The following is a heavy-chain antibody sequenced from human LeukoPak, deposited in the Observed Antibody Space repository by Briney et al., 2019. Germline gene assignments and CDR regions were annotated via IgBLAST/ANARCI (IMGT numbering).Heavy chain of an antibody. Sequence: GGSLRLSCAASGFTFSSYSMNWVRQAPGKGLEWVSSISSSSSYIYYADSVKGRFTISRDNAKNSLYLQMNSLRAEDTAVYYCARGITIFGVVTQFDYWGQGTLVTVSS. J-gene: IGHJ4*02. D-gene: IGHD3-3*01. CDR2: ISSSSSYI. CDR3: ARGITIFGVVTQFDY. V-gene: IGHV3-21*01. CDR1: GFTFSSYS.